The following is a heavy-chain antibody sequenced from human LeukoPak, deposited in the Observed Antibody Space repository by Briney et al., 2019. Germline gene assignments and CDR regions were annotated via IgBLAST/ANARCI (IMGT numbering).Heavy chain of an antibody. CDR1: GYTFSNYW. J-gene: IGHJ4*02. D-gene: IGHD3-9*01. CDR2: IYPGDSDT. Sequence: GESLKISCKGSGYTFSNYWIGWVRQMPGKGLEWMGIIYPGDSDTRYSPSFQGQVTISADKSISTAYLQWSSLKASDTAMYYCARIPQDDILTGYTENYFDYWGQGTLVTVSS. V-gene: IGHV5-51*01. CDR3: ARIPQDDILTGYTENYFDY.